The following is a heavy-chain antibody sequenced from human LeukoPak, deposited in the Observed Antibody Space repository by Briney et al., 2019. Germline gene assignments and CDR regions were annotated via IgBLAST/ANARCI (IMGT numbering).Heavy chain of an antibody. D-gene: IGHD6-13*01. J-gene: IGHJ4*02. CDR1: GGSISSSSYY. Sequence: SETLSLTCTVSGGSISSSSYYWGWIRQPPGKGLEWIGSIYYSGSTYYNPSLKSRVTISVDTSKNQFSLKLSSVTAADTAVYYCASFHIAAAGLADYWGQGTLVTVSS. CDR2: IYYSGST. CDR3: ASFHIAAAGLADY. V-gene: IGHV4-39*01.